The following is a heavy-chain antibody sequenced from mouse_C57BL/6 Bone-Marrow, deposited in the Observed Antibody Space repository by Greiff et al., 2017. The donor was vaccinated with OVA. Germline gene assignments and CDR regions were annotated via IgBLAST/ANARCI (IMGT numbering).Heavy chain of an antibody. CDR2: INPSSGYT. V-gene: IGHV1-7*01. CDR3: ARDGYCSCWYFDV. D-gene: IGHD2-3*01. J-gene: IGHJ1*03. CDR1: GYTFTSYW. Sequence: QVQLQQSGAELVKPGASVKLSCKASGYTFTSYWMHWVKQRPGQGLEWIGYINPSSGYTKYNQKFKDKATLTADKSSSTAYMQLSSLTYEDSAIDHCARDGYCSCWYFDVWGTGTTVTVSS.